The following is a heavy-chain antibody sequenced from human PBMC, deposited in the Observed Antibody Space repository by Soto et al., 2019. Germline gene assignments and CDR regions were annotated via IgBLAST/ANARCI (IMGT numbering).Heavy chain of an antibody. Sequence: QVQLQESGPGLVKPSQTLSLTCTVSGGSISSGGYYWRWIRQHPGKGLEWIGYIYYSGSTYYNPSHKSRVTISVDTAKNQCSLKLSSVPAADTAVYYCATGVPSDYYYYYGMDVWGQGTTVTVSS. CDR1: GGSISSGGYY. J-gene: IGHJ6*01. CDR2: IYYSGST. CDR3: ATGVPSDYYYYYGMDV. V-gene: IGHV4-31*03. D-gene: IGHD3-10*01.